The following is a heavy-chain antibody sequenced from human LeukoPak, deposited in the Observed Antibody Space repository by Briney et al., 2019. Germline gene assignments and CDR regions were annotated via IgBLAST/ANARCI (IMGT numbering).Heavy chain of an antibody. CDR1: GFTFSSYL. Sequence: GGSLRLSCAASGFTFSSYLMSWVRQAPGKGLEWVANIKQDGSEKYYLDSVKGRFTISRDNAKNSLYLQMNSLRAEDTAVYYCARVYCSSTSCSSFFDFWGQGTLVTVSS. CDR3: ARVYCSSTSCSSFFDF. D-gene: IGHD2-2*01. J-gene: IGHJ4*02. V-gene: IGHV3-7*01. CDR2: IKQDGSEK.